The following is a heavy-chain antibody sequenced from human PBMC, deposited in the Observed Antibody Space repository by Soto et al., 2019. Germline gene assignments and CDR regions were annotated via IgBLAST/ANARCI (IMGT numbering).Heavy chain of an antibody. CDR1: GGSISSGDYY. Sequence: PSETLSLTCTVSGGSISSGDYYWSWIRQPPGKGLEWIGYIYYSGSTYYNPSLKSRVTISVDTSKNQFSLKLSSVTAADTAVYYCARVFTRPFIAAAGLVEYYFDYWGQGTLVTSPQ. CDR2: IYYSGST. J-gene: IGHJ4*02. V-gene: IGHV4-30-4*01. D-gene: IGHD6-13*01. CDR3: ARVFTRPFIAAAGLVEYYFDY.